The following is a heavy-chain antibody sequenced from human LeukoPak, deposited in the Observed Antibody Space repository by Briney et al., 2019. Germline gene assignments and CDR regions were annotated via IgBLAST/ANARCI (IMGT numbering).Heavy chain of an antibody. D-gene: IGHD6-19*01. CDR1: GFTFSSYS. Sequence: GGSLRLSCAASGFTFSSYSMNWVRQAPGKGLEYVSAISSNGGSTYYANSVKGRFTISRDNSKNTLYLQMGSLRAEDMAVYYCARKAGWYRDYFDYWGQGTLVTVSS. CDR3: ARKAGWYRDYFDY. V-gene: IGHV3-64*01. CDR2: ISSNGGST. J-gene: IGHJ4*02.